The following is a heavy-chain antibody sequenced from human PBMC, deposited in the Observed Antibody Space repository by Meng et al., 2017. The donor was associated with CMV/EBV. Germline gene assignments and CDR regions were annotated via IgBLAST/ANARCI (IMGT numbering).Heavy chain of an antibody. D-gene: IGHD1-26*01. CDR3: ARPLYSGGPLEAFDI. V-gene: IGHV4-39*07. Sequence: SETLSLTCTVPGGSISSSSYYWGWIRQPPGKGLEWIGSSYYSGSTYYNPSLKSRITISVDTSKNQFSLKLSSVTAADTDVYYCARPLYSGGPLEAFDIWGQGTMVTVSS. CDR1: GGSISSSSYY. J-gene: IGHJ3*02. CDR2: SYYSGST.